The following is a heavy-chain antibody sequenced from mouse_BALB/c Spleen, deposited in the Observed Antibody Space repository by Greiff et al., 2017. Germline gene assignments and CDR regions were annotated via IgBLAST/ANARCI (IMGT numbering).Heavy chain of an antibody. V-gene: IGHV1S56*01. CDR3: ARFGNNYAMDY. CDR2: IYPGNVNT. D-gene: IGHD2-1*01. Sequence: QVHVKQSGPELVKPGASVRISCKASGYTFTSYYIHWVKQRPGQGLEWIGWIYPGNVNTKYNEKFKGKATLTADKSSSTAYMQLSSLTSEDSAVYFCARFGNNYAMDYWGQGTSVTVSS. CDR1: GYTFTSYY. J-gene: IGHJ4*01.